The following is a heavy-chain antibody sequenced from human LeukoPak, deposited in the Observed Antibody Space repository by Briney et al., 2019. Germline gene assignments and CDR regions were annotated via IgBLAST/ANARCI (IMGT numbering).Heavy chain of an antibody. V-gene: IGHV3-20*04. Sequence: PGGSLRLSCAASGFTFDDYGMSWVRQAPGKELEWVSGINWNGGSTGYADSVKGRFTISRDNAKNSLYLQMNSLRAEDTALYYCARDGCSSTSCYTPTYYFDYWGQGTLVTVSS. D-gene: IGHD2-2*02. CDR1: GFTFDDYG. J-gene: IGHJ4*02. CDR3: ARDGCSSTSCYTPTYYFDY. CDR2: INWNGGST.